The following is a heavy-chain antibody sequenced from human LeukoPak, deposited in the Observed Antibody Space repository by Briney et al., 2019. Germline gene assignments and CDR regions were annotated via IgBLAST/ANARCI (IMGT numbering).Heavy chain of an antibody. CDR1: GFTVSSNY. Sequence: TGGSLRLSCAASGFTVSSNYMSWVRQAPGKGLEWVSVIYSGGSTYYADSVKGRFTISRDNSKNTLYLQMNSLRAEDTAVYYCASQIAVAGTHQGDYWGQGTLVTVSS. J-gene: IGHJ4*02. CDR2: IYSGGST. V-gene: IGHV3-53*01. CDR3: ASQIAVAGTHQGDY. D-gene: IGHD6-19*01.